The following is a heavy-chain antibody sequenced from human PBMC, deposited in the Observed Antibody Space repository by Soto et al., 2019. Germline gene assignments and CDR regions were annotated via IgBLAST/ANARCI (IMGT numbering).Heavy chain of an antibody. CDR2: IYYSGSA. V-gene: IGHV4-61*08. CDR3: ARGVGFGYYYYHMDL. D-gene: IGHD3-10*01. J-gene: IGHJ6*02. CDR1: GGSISSGGYY. Sequence: SETLSLTCTVSGGSISSGGYYWSWIRQPPGKGLEWIGYIYYSGSADYNPSLGSRVTISIDTSKNQFSLKLTSVTAADTAVYYCARGVGFGYYYYHMDLCGQGTKVTVSS.